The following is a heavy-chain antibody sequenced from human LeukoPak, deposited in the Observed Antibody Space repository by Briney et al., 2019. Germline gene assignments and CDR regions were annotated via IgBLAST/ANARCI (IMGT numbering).Heavy chain of an antibody. CDR2: IYYSGST. V-gene: IGHV4-39*07. Sequence: SETLSLTCTVSGGSISSNSYYWGWIRQPPGKGLEWIGSIYYSGSTYYSPSLKSRVTISGDTSKNQFSLKLSSVTAADTAVYYCARGPRIAAAGQNYYYYGMDVWGQGTTVTVSS. CDR3: ARGPRIAAAGQNYYYYGMDV. D-gene: IGHD6-13*01. J-gene: IGHJ6*02. CDR1: GGSISSNSYY.